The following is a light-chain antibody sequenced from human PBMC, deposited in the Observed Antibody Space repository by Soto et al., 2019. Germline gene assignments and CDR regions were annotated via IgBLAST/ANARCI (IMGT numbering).Light chain of an antibody. CDR3: FSCAGSYTFV. V-gene: IGLV2-11*01. CDR1: SSDVGGYSY. J-gene: IGLJ1*01. CDR2: DVK. Sequence: QSALTQPRSVSGSPGQSVTISCTGTSSDVGGYSYVSWYQQHPGKAPKVMMYDVKTRPSGIPDRFSGSKSGNTASLTISGLQAEDEADYYCFSCAGSYTFVFGTGTKVTVL.